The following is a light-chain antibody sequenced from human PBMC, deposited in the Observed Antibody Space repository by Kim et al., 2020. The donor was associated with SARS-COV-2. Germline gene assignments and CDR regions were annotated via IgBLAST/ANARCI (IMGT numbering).Light chain of an antibody. CDR3: QQRSNWMFT. CDR1: QSVSSQ. J-gene: IGKJ2*01. V-gene: IGKV3-11*01. Sequence: SLSPGERVTLSCRARQSVSSQLAWYQQKPGQAPRLLIYDASNRATGIPARFRGSGSGTDFTLTISSLESEDFAGYYCQQRSNWMFTFGQGTKLEI. CDR2: DAS.